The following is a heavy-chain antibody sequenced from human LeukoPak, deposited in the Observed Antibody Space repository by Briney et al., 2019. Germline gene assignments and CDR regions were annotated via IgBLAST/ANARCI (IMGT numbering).Heavy chain of an antibody. Sequence: GGSLRLSCAASGFTFSNYAMSWVRQAPGKGLEWVSGISAGGGSTYYADSVKGRFTISRANSKNTLYLQMNSLRSEDTAVYFCARVRGMYIYGSAWYFDLWGQGTLVTASS. V-gene: IGHV3-23*01. CDR2: ISAGGGST. CDR1: GFTFSNYA. J-gene: IGHJ4*02. D-gene: IGHD6-19*01. CDR3: ARVRGMYIYGSAWYFDL.